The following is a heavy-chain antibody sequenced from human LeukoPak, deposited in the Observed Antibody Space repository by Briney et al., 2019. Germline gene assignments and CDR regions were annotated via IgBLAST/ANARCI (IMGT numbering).Heavy chain of an antibody. CDR1: GGSISSGSYY. V-gene: IGHV4-61*02. D-gene: IGHD3-22*01. CDR3: ARADYYDSSGGLLFDY. J-gene: IGHJ4*02. CDR2: IYITGST. Sequence: PSQTLSLTCTVSGGSISSGSYYWSWIRQPAGKGLEWIGRIYITGSTNYNPSLKSRVTMSVDTSKNQFSLKLSSVTAADTAVYYCARADYYDSSGGLLFDYWGQGTLVTVSS.